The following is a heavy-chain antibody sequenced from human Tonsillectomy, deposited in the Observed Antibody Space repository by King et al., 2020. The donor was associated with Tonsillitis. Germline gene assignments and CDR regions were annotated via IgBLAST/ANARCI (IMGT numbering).Heavy chain of an antibody. CDR1: GYIFTACY. J-gene: IGHJ3*01. CDR2: LNPSRGNT. Sequence: VQLVESGAEVKKPGASVKVSCKASGYIFTACYMHWGRQAPGQGLEWMVMLNPSRGNTDYAQSFPGRGTMRRDTSTSTVYMELSSLTSEDTAVYYCATSQIAAADSYDAFDVWGQGTMVTVS. CDR3: ATSQIAAADSYDAFDV. V-gene: IGHV1-46*01. D-gene: IGHD6-13*01.